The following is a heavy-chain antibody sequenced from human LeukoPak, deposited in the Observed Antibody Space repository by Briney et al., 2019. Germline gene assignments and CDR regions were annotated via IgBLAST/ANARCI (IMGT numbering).Heavy chain of an antibody. J-gene: IGHJ4*02. CDR3: VAEVALDY. V-gene: IGHV3-11*01. CDR2: ISKTGTSV. CDR1: GLNFSVYY. D-gene: IGHD5-12*01. Sequence: GGSLRLSCITSGLNFSVYYMTWIRQAPGNGLGAPGNGLEWLSHISKTGTSVYYADSVRGRFTISRDNAKNSLYLHMNNLRAEDTAVYYCVAEVALDYWGQGALVTVSS.